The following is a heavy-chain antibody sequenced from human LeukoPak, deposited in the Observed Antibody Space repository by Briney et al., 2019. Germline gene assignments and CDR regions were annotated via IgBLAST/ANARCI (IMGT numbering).Heavy chain of an antibody. D-gene: IGHD2-15*01. CDR2: IIYSGTT. J-gene: IGHJ4*02. V-gene: IGHV4-59*01. CDR1: GGSISRYY. Sequence: SETLSLTCTVSGGSISRYYWSWIRQPPGKRLEWIGYIIYSGTTNYNPSLKSRVTISVDTSKNQFSLKLNSVTAADTAVYYCAIDTGTAKVLLAARFDYWGQGTLVTVSS. CDR3: AIDTGTAKVLLAARFDY.